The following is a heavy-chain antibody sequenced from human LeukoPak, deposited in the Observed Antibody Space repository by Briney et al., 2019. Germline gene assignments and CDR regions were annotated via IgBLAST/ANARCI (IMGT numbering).Heavy chain of an antibody. CDR1: GGSISSGDYY. CDR2: IYYSGST. J-gene: IGHJ3*02. CDR3: ATVPRDSSGYYYGHDAFDI. V-gene: IGHV4-30-4*01. D-gene: IGHD3-22*01. Sequence: SETLSLTCTVSGGSISSGDYYWSWIRQPPGKGLEWIGYIYYSGSTYYNPSLKSRVTISVDTSKNQFSLKLSSVTAADTAVYHCATVPRDSSGYYYGHDAFDIWGQGTMVTVSS.